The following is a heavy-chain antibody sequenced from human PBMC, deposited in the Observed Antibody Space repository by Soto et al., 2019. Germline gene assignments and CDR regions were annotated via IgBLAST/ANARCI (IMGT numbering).Heavy chain of an antibody. V-gene: IGHV4-4*02. D-gene: IGHD3-22*01. Sequence: SETLSLTYVVSGDSISSTHWWTWVRQTPGKGLEWIGEIYHTGSTKYNPSLKNRVTISVDKSNNEFSLYLQMNSLRVEDTALYYCVRDMDVSGYARFDYWGQGTLVTVSS. J-gene: IGHJ4*02. CDR1: GDSISSTHW. CDR3: VRDMDVSGYARFDY. CDR2: IYHTGST.